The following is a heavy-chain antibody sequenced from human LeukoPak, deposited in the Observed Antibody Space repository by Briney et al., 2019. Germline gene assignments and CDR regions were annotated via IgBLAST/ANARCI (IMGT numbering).Heavy chain of an antibody. CDR2: ISYAGSNK. V-gene: IGHV3-30*09. J-gene: IGHJ4*02. CDR3: ARDQGIFDY. CDR1: GFTFNSYA. Sequence: PGGSLRLSCAASGFTFNSYAMHWVRQAAGKGLEWVAIISYAGSNKFYADSVKGRFAISRDNSKNTLYLQMDSLRAEDTAVYYCARDQGIFDYWGQGTLVTVSS.